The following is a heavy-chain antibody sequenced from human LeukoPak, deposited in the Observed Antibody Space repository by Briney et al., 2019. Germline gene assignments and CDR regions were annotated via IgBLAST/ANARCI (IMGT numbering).Heavy chain of an antibody. Sequence: PGGSLRLSCAASGFTLDDYGMSWVRQAPGKGLEWVSGINWNGGSTGYADSVKGRFTISRDNAKNSLYLQMNSLRAEDTALYYCARRPYYYDSSGYYYFDYWGQGTLVTVSS. D-gene: IGHD3-22*01. CDR2: INWNGGST. CDR1: GFTLDDYG. J-gene: IGHJ4*02. V-gene: IGHV3-20*04. CDR3: ARRPYYYDSSGYYYFDY.